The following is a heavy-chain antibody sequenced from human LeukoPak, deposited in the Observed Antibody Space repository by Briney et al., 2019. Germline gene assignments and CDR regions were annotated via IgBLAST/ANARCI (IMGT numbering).Heavy chain of an antibody. CDR1: GFTFSDYF. Sequence: GGSLRLSCAASGFTFSDYFMSWVRQAPGKGLEWVSVIYSGGSTYYADSVKGRFTISRDNSKNTLYLQMNSLRAEDTAVYYCARHDSSGYYYLNAFDIWGQGTMVTVSS. CDR3: ARHDSSGYYYLNAFDI. J-gene: IGHJ3*02. V-gene: IGHV3-66*04. D-gene: IGHD3-22*01. CDR2: IYSGGST.